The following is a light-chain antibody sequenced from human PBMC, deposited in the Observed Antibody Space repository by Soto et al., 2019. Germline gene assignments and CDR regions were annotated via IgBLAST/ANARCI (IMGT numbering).Light chain of an antibody. CDR3: QQYNNWPRT. Sequence: EIVLTQSPGTLSLSRGGRGTPSCRASQSVSSSYLAWYQQKPGQAPRLLIYGASTRATGIPARFSGSGSGTESTLTINSLQSEDFAVYYCQQYNNWPRTFGQGTKVDIK. CDR2: GAS. J-gene: IGKJ1*01. V-gene: IGKV3-15*01. CDR1: QSVSSSY.